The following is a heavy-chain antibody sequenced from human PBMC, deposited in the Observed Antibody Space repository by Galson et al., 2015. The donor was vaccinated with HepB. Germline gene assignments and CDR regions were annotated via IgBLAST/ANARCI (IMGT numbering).Heavy chain of an antibody. V-gene: IGHV1-8*01. CDR3: ARAAKYCSSTSCYYFSCYMDV. J-gene: IGHJ6*03. CDR1: GYTFTSYD. Sequence: SVKVSCKASGYTFTSYDINWVRQATGQGLEWMEWMNPNSGNTGYAQKFQGRVTMTRNTSINTAYMELSSLRSEDTAVYYCARAAKYCSSTSCYYFSCYMDVWGKGTTVTVSS. CDR2: MNPNSGNT. D-gene: IGHD2-2*01.